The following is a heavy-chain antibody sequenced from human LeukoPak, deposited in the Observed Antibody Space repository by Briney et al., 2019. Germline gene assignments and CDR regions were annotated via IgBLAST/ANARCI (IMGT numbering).Heavy chain of an antibody. CDR3: ARYSYGSPLGY. J-gene: IGHJ4*02. CDR2: IKEDGSEK. CDR1: GFTFSSYW. V-gene: IGHV3-7*05. D-gene: IGHD5-18*01. Sequence: GGSLRLSCAASGFTFSSYWMSWVRHAPGKGLEWVANIKEDGSEKYYVYSVKGRFTISRDNAKHSLYLQMSSLRAEDTAVYYCARYSYGSPLGYWGQGTLVTVSS.